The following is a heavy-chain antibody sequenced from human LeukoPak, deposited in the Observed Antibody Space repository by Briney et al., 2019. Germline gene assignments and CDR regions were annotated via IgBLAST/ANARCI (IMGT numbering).Heavy chain of an antibody. Sequence: SSETLSLTCTVSGGSISSYYWSWIRQPPGKGLEWIGYIYYSGSTNYNPSLKSRVTISVDTSKNQFSLKLSSVTAADTAVYYCASGAVLFGYDSSGPAYYFDYWGQGTLVTVSS. CDR1: GGSISSYY. J-gene: IGHJ4*02. D-gene: IGHD3-22*01. V-gene: IGHV4-59*01. CDR2: IYYSGST. CDR3: ASGAVLFGYDSSGPAYYFDY.